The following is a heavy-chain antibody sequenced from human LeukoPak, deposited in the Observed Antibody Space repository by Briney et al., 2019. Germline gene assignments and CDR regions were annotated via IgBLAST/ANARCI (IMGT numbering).Heavy chain of an antibody. CDR1: GFTFDDYG. CDR2: INWNGGST. CDR3: ARDGTSSGWSTLGY. Sequence: PGGSLRLSCAASGFTFDDYGMSWVRQAPGKGLEWVAGINWNGGSTGYADCVKGRFIISRDNANNSLYLQMNSLRADDTALYYCARDGTSSGWSTLGYWGQGNLVTVSS. J-gene: IGHJ4*02. V-gene: IGHV3-20*04. D-gene: IGHD6-19*01.